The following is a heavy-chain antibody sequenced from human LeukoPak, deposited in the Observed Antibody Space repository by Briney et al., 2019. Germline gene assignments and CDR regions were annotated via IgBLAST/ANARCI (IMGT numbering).Heavy chain of an antibody. CDR1: GASIINNNYY. CDR3: ARAVVTTRWYFDL. D-gene: IGHD2-21*02. Sequence: PSETLSLTCFVSGASIINNNYYWAWLRQPPGKGLEWIGSIYHGGSTSYNPSLKSRVTISVDTSKSHFTLKLNSVTAADTAVYYCARAVVTTRWYFDLWGRGTLVTVSS. CDR2: IYHGGST. V-gene: IGHV4-39*02. J-gene: IGHJ2*01.